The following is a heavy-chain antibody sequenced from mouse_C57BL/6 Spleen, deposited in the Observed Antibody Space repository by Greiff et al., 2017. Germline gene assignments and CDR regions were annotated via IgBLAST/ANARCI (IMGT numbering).Heavy chain of an antibody. D-gene: IGHD1-1*01. V-gene: IGHV1-80*01. J-gene: IGHJ4*01. CDR2: IYPGDGDT. CDR1: GYAFSSYW. Sequence: VKVVESGAELVKPGASVKISCKASGYAFSSYWMNWVKQRPGKGLEWIGQIYPGDGDTNYNGKFKGKATLTADKSSSTAYMQLSSLTSEDSAVYFCARIPPITTVVAPHYAMDYWGQGTSVTVSS. CDR3: ARIPPITTVVAPHYAMDY.